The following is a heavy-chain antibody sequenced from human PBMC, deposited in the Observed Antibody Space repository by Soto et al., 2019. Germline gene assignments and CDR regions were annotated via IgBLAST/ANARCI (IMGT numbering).Heavy chain of an antibody. D-gene: IGHD4-4*01. Sequence: GGSLRLSCVASGFSFTTYPMHWVRQAPGRGLEWVAVISYDGKNKYYGDSVKGRFTISRDNSKNTLYLEMNNLRGEDTAVFYCARAGNRPRQYYFAYWGQGVLVTVSS. V-gene: IGHV3-30*04. CDR2: ISYDGKNK. J-gene: IGHJ4*02. CDR1: GFSFTTYP. CDR3: ARAGNRPRQYYFAY.